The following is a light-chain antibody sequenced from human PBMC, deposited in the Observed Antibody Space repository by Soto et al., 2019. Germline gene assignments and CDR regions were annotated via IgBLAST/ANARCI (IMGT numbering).Light chain of an antibody. CDR3: QQYNTWPWT. V-gene: IGKV3-15*01. J-gene: IGKJ1*01. Sequence: MTQSPATLSVSPEERATVSRTASQSLSSNLAWYQQKPGQAPRLLIIGASERVTGIPARFSGSGSGTEFTLSISSPQSDDLAVYYCQQYNTWPWTSGQGTKVDIK. CDR2: GAS. CDR1: QSLSSN.